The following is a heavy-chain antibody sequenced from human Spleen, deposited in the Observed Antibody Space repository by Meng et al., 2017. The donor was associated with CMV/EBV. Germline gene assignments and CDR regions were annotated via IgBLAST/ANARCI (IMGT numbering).Heavy chain of an antibody. CDR2: INPNSGGT. CDR3: ARVYSSSSDVWSWFDP. V-gene: IGHV1-2*02. J-gene: IGHJ5*02. Sequence: ASVKVSCKASEYTFTDYYIHWVRQAPGQGLEWMGWINPNSGGTNYAQKFQGRVTMSSDTSISTAYMELNRLKSDDTAVYYCARVYSSSSDVWSWFDPWGQGTLVTVSS. D-gene: IGHD6-6*01. CDR1: EYTFTDYY.